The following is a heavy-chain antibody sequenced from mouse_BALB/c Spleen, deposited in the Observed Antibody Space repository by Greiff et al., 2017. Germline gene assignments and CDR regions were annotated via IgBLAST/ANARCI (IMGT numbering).Heavy chain of an antibody. J-gene: IGHJ4*01. Sequence: EVQLQQSGAELVKPGASVKLSCTASGFNIKDTYMHWVKQRPEQGLEWIGRIDPANGNTKYDPKFQGKATITADTSSNTAYLQLSSLTSEDTAVYYCAREAWLDAMDYWGQGTSVTVSS. CDR2: IDPANGNT. CDR1: GFNIKDTY. V-gene: IGHV14-3*02. CDR3: AREAWLDAMDY. D-gene: IGHD1-1*02.